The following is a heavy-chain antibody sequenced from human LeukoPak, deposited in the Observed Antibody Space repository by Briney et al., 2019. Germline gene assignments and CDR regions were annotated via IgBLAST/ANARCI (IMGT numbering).Heavy chain of an antibody. CDR3: ARDGGVSGYDLLDY. D-gene: IGHD5-12*01. CDR2: INQDGSEK. Sequence: GGSLRLSCAASGFTFSSFWMTWVRQAPGKGLEWVANINQDGSEKYYVDSVKGRFTISRDNAKNSVYLQMNSLRAEDTAVYYCARDGGVSGYDLLDYWGRGTLVTVSS. J-gene: IGHJ4*02. V-gene: IGHV3-7*01. CDR1: GFTFSSFW.